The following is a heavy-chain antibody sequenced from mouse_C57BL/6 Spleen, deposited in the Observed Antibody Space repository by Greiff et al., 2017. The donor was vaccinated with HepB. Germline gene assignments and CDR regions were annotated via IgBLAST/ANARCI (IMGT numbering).Heavy chain of an antibody. J-gene: IGHJ2*01. Sequence: VKLVESGAELVKPGASVKISCKASGYAFSSYWMNWVKQRPGKGLEWIGQIYPGDGDTNYNGKFKGKATLTADKSSSTAYMQLSSLTSEDSAVYFCARSGSYYYGSSTYYFDYWGQGTTLTVSS. D-gene: IGHD1-1*01. CDR3: ARSGSYYYGSSTYYFDY. CDR2: IYPGDGDT. CDR1: GYAFSSYW. V-gene: IGHV1-80*01.